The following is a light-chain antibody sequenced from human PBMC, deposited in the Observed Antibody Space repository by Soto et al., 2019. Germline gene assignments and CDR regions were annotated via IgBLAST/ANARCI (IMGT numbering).Light chain of an antibody. CDR3: QQYGSSPHT. CDR1: ELISGKS. J-gene: IGKJ4*01. Sequence: IAWTQSPGTLSLSNWDRANLSRRAIELISGKSLSWYQQKPSQAPRLLIYGTSNMATGIPDRFSGSGSGTDFTFTISRLEPEDFAVYYCQQYGSSPHTFGGGTKVEIK. V-gene: IGKV3-20*01. CDR2: GTS.